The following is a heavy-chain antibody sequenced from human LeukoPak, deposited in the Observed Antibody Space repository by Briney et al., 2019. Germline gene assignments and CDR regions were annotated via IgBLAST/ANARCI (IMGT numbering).Heavy chain of an antibody. J-gene: IGHJ3*02. Sequence: QSGGSLRLSCAASGFTFSSYWMSWVRQAPGKGPEWVANIKQDGGEKYYVDSVKGRFTISRDNAKNSLYLQMNSLRAEDTAVYYCARDAFSRISVFGVVSDAFDIWGQGTMVIVSS. CDR2: IKQDGGEK. CDR3: ARDAFSRISVFGVVSDAFDI. CDR1: GFTFSSYW. V-gene: IGHV3-7*01. D-gene: IGHD3-3*01.